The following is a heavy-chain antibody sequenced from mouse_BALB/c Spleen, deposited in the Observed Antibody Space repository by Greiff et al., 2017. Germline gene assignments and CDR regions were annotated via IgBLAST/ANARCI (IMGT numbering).Heavy chain of an antibody. Sequence: QVQLQQPGAELVKPGAPVKLSCKASGYTFTSYWMNWVKQRPGRGLEWIGRIDPSDSETHYNQKFKDKATLTVDKSSSTAYIQLSSLTSEDSAVYYCARESQYYFDYWGQGTTLTVSS. CDR1: GYTFTSYW. CDR3: ARESQYYFDY. V-gene: IGHV1-69*02. J-gene: IGHJ2*01. CDR2: IDPSDSET.